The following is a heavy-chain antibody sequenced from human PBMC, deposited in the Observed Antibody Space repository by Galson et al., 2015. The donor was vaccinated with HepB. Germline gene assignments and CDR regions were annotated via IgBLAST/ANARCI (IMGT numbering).Heavy chain of an antibody. CDR3: ATSPPPDTPLYGYYYYYYMDV. Sequence: SVKVSCKVSGYTLSLLSMNWVRQAPGKGLEWMGGFDPKDGKKIFAQNFQGRVTMTEDTSTDTAYMELRSLRSEDAAVYYCATSPPPDTPLYGYYYYYYMDVWGKGTTVTVSS. J-gene: IGHJ6*03. D-gene: IGHD4-17*01. CDR1: GYTLSLLS. CDR2: FDPKDGKK. V-gene: IGHV1-24*01.